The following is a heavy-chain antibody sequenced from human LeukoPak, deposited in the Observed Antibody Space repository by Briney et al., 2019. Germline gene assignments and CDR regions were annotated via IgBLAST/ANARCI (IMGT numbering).Heavy chain of an antibody. CDR1: GFSFSSYS. CDR2: ISSSSSYI. V-gene: IGHV3-21*01. Sequence: PRGSLRLSCAACGFSFSSYSMNWVRQEPGEGLEWVSFISSSSSYIYYADSMKGRFTSSRDNAKNSLYLQMNSLRAEDTAVYYCARDRTPLRGDPLFDYWGQGTLVTVSS. D-gene: IGHD2-21*01. CDR3: ARDRTPLRGDPLFDY. J-gene: IGHJ4*02.